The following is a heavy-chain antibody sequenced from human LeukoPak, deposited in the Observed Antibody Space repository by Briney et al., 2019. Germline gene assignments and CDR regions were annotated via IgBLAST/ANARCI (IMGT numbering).Heavy chain of an antibody. J-gene: IGHJ5*02. Sequence: SETLSLTCTVSGGSISSGDYYWSWIRQPPGKGLEWIGYIYYSGSTYYNPSLKSRVTISVDTSKNQFSLKLSSVTAADTAVYYCARALAAAPFDPWGQGTLVTVSS. CDR1: GGSISSGDYY. V-gene: IGHV4-30-4*01. D-gene: IGHD6-13*01. CDR2: IYYSGST. CDR3: ARALAAAPFDP.